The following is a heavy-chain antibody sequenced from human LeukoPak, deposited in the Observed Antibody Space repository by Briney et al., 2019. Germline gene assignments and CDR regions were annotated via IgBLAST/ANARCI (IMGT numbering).Heavy chain of an antibody. CDR3: ARGLGGDILTGYWEPPPNNWFDP. D-gene: IGHD3-9*01. V-gene: IGHV4-39*01. Sequence: PSETLSLTCTVSGGSISSSSYYWGWIRQPPGKGLEWIGSIYYSGSTYYNPSLKSRVTISVDTSKNQFSLKLSSVTAADTAVYYCARGLGGDILTGYWEPPPNNWFDPWGQGTLVTVSS. J-gene: IGHJ5*02. CDR2: IYYSGST. CDR1: GGSISSSSYY.